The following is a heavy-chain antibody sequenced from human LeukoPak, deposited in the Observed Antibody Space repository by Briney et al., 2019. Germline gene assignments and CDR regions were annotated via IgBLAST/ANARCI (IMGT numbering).Heavy chain of an antibody. CDR1: GFTFSSCA. V-gene: IGHV3-23*01. J-gene: IGHJ6*03. D-gene: IGHD3-9*01. CDR2: IGGSGSST. Sequence: GGSLRLSCAASGFTFSSCAMSWVRQAPGKGLEWVSGIGGSGSSTYYRDSVKGRFTISRDNSKNTLYLQMNSLRAEDTAVYYCAKAPYDNYYYYMYVWGKGTTVTVSS. CDR3: AKAPYDNYYYYMYV.